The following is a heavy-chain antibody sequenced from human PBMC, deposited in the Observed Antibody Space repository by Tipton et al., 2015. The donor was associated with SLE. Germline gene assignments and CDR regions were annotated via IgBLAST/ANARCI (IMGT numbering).Heavy chain of an antibody. Sequence: VQLVQSGGDLVQPGLSLKLSCVASGFTFSSYDINWVRQATGKGLEWVSYISSSGNTIYYADSVKGRFTISRDNAKNSLYLQMNSLRAEDTAVYYCAKDSGYDPYWYFDPWGRGTMVTVSS. D-gene: IGHD5-12*01. CDR1: GFTFSSYD. V-gene: IGHV3-48*03. CDR3: AKDSGYDPYWYFDP. CDR2: ISSSGNTI. J-gene: IGHJ2*01.